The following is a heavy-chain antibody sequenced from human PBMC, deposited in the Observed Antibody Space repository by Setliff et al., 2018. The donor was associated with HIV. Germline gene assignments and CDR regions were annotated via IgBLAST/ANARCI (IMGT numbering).Heavy chain of an antibody. V-gene: IGHV1-69*10. CDR2: IIPILGVA. Sequence: RASVKVSCKASGGTFNTYAISWLRQAPGQGLEWMGGIIPILGVANYARKFQGRLTITADKSTNTAYMELSSLKSDDTAVYYCARGPEEGDCSGGSCYGNFDPWGQGTLVTVSS. CDR1: GGTFNTYA. D-gene: IGHD2-15*01. CDR3: ARGPEEGDCSGGSCYGNFDP. J-gene: IGHJ5*02.